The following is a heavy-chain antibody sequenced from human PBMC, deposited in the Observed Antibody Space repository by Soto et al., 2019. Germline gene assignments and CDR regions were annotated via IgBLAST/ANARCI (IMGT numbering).Heavy chain of an antibody. V-gene: IGHV4-30-2*01. D-gene: IGHD3-22*01. J-gene: IGHJ3*02. CDR2: IYHSGST. Sequence: PSETLSLTCAVSGCSINSGGYSWSWIRQPPGKGLEWIGYIYHSGSTYYNPSLKSRVTISVDRSKNQFSLKLSSVTAADTAVYYCARGDYYDSSGLDAFDIWGQGTMVTVSS. CDR1: GCSINSGGYS. CDR3: ARGDYYDSSGLDAFDI.